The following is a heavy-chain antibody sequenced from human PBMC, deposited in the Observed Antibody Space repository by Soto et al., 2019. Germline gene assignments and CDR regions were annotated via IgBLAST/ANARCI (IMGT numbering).Heavy chain of an antibody. CDR2: IYYSGST. CDR3: ARSGFTVVDFDY. D-gene: IGHD4-17*01. CDR1: GGSISSYY. Sequence: SETLSLTCTVSGGSISSYYGSWIRQPPGKGLEWIGYIYYSGSTNYNPSLKSRVTISVDTSKNQFSLKLSSVTAADTAVYYCARSGFTVVDFDYWGQGTLVTVSS. V-gene: IGHV4-59*01. J-gene: IGHJ4*02.